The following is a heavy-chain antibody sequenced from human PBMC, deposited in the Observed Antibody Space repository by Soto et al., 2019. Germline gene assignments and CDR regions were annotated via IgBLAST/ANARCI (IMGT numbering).Heavy chain of an antibody. Sequence: NPSETLSLTCTVSGGSISSGDYYWSWIRQPPGKGLEWIGYIYYSGSTYYNPSLKSRVTISVDTSKNQFSLKLSSVTAADTAVYYCARDLASGGPGLYGMDVWGQGTTVTVSS. D-gene: IGHD3-10*01. J-gene: IGHJ6*02. CDR3: ARDLASGGPGLYGMDV. CDR2: IYYSGST. V-gene: IGHV4-30-4*01. CDR1: GGSISSGDYY.